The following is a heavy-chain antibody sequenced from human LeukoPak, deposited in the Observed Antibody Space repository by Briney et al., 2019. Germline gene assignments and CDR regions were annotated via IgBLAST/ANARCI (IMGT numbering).Heavy chain of an antibody. CDR1: GGSISSSSYC. Sequence: SETLSLTCTVSGGSISSSSYCWGWIRQPPGKGLEWIGSIYYSGSTYYNPSLKSRVTISVDTSKNQFSLKLSSVTAADTAVYYCARTYSSSWYADYFDYWGQGTLVTVSS. CDR2: IYYSGST. D-gene: IGHD6-13*01. CDR3: ARTYSSSWYADYFDY. J-gene: IGHJ4*02. V-gene: IGHV4-39*01.